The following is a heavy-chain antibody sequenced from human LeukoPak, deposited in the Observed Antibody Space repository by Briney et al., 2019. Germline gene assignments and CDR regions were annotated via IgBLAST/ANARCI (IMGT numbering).Heavy chain of an antibody. J-gene: IGHJ4*02. V-gene: IGHV4-31*02. CDR1: GDSISNSVYY. CDR3: ARVRDSFDY. Sequence: PSETLSLTCTVSGDSISNSVYYWSWIRQHPGKGLEWIGYIHHSGTPYYSPTLKSRLTISVGTSKNQFSLQLSSVTAADTAVYYCARVRDSFDYWGQGTLVTVSS. CDR2: IHHSGTP.